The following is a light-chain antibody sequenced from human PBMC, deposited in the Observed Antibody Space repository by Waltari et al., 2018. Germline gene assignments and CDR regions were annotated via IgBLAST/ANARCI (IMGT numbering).Light chain of an antibody. CDR1: QSVLYSSNNKKY. CDR3: QQYNSYLRT. Sequence: DIVMTQSPDSLAVSLGEWATINCNASQSVLYSSNNKKYLAWYQQKPGQPPRLLIYWASTRESGVPSRFSGSGSGTEFTLTISSLQPDDFAIYYCQQYNSYLRTFGGGTKVEIK. CDR2: WAS. V-gene: IGKV4-1*01. J-gene: IGKJ4*01.